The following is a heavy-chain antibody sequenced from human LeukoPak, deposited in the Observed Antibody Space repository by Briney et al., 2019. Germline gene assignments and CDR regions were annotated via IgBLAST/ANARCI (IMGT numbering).Heavy chain of an antibody. CDR2: IVHSGNT. CDR1: GGSFSGYY. J-gene: IGHJ3*02. V-gene: IGHV4-34*12. Sequence: SETLSLTCALYGGSFSGYYWSWNRQPPGKGLEWIGEIVHSGNTKYNPSLKSRVTILVDTSKNQFSLNLTSVTAADTAVYYCARFGSSTWYKGAFDIWGQGTMVTVAS. CDR3: ARFGSSTWYKGAFDI. D-gene: IGHD6-13*01.